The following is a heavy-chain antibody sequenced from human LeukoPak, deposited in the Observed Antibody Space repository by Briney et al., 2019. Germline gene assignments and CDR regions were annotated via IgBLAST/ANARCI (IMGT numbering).Heavy chain of an antibody. CDR2: IYYSGST. CDR3: ARFYGGLDY. V-gene: IGHV4-59*08. D-gene: IGHD4-17*01. J-gene: IGHJ4*02. Sequence: SETLSLACTVSGGSISSYYWSWIRQPPGKGLEWIGYIYYSGSTNYNPSLKSRVTISVDTSKNQSSLKLSSVTAADTAVYYCARFYGGLDYWGQGTLVTVSS. CDR1: GGSISSYY.